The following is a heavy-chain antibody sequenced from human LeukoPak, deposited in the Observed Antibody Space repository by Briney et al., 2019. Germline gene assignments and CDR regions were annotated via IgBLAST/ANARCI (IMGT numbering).Heavy chain of an antibody. CDR3: ARGGSWFDP. Sequence: SETMSLTCTVSGYSISSGYYWGWIRQPPGKGLEWIGEINHSGSTNYNPSLKSRVTISVDTSKNQFSLKLSSVTAADTAVYYCARGGSWFDPWGQGTLVTVSS. CDR1: GYSISSGYY. D-gene: IGHD1-26*01. CDR2: INHSGST. J-gene: IGHJ5*02. V-gene: IGHV4-38-2*02.